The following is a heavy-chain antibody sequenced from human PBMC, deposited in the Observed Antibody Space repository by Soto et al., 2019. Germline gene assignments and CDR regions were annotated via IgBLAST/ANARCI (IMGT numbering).Heavy chain of an antibody. Sequence: EVQLVESGGGLVQPGGSLRLSCEASAFTFSTYSMNWVRQAPGKGLEWVSYISSNSGTKYYADSVKGRFTISRDDAKNSLYLQMRRRRDEDTAIYYCARYVDTSMVMRYFDPWGQGTLVTVSS. CDR3: ARYVDTSMVMRYFDP. CDR1: AFTFSTYS. J-gene: IGHJ5*02. D-gene: IGHD5-18*01. V-gene: IGHV3-48*02. CDR2: ISSNSGTK.